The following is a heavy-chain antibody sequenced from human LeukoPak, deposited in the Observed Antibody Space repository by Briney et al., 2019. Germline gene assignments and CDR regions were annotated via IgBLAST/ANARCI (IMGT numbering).Heavy chain of an antibody. CDR1: GFTFSRCG. Sequence: GGSLRLSCAASGFTFSRCGMHWVRQAPGKGLEWVTFIRFDGSNKYYADPVKGRFTISRDNSKNTLYLHMNSLKTEDTAVYYCTRRNGAGGLNIWDVWGKGTTVTISS. V-gene: IGHV3-30*02. J-gene: IGHJ6*04. CDR3: TRRNGAGGLNIWDV. CDR2: IRFDGSNK. D-gene: IGHD2-8*01.